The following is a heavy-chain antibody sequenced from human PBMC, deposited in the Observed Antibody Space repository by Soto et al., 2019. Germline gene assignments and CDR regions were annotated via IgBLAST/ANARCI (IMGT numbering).Heavy chain of an antibody. CDR2: IYHSGNT. CDR1: HQSITSDYF. J-gene: IGHJ4*02. Sequence: QVQLQESGPGLVKPSETLSLTCFVTHQSITSDYFWGWFRQPPGKGLEWIGSIYHSGNTYYYAPLMSRVTISVDTSKNQFSLKLTSVTAADTAVYFCTRIVGGNHVNFWGQGTLVTVSP. D-gene: IGHD6-19*01. CDR3: TRIVGGNHVNF. V-gene: IGHV4-38-2*01.